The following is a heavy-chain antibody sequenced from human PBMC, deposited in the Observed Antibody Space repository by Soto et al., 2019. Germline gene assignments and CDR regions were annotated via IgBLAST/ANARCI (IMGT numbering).Heavy chain of an antibody. Sequence: GGSLRLSCAASGFSFSSYAMHWVRQAPGKGLEWVALISYDGSNKFYADSVKGPFTISRDNSKNTLYLQMNSLRAEDTALYYCVRVFVGYCTGGSCYRLGYWGQGTLVTVSS. D-gene: IGHD2-15*01. CDR1: GFSFSSYA. V-gene: IGHV3-30-3*01. CDR2: ISYDGSNK. J-gene: IGHJ4*02. CDR3: VRVFVGYCTGGSCYRLGY.